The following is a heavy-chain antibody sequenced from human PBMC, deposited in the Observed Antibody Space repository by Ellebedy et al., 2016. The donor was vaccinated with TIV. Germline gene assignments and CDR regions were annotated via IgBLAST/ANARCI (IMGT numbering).Heavy chain of an antibody. CDR1: GFSLTGSD. D-gene: IGHD3-10*01. V-gene: IGHV3-13*01. CDR2: SGAAGDT. J-gene: IGHJ2*01. CDR3: ARGGPGGDNWFFGL. Sequence: GESLKISCAASGFSLTGSDLHWVRLPAAKGLAWVSASGAAGDTYYPDSVRGRSTISRESAKNSFYLQMNSLTAGDTAVYYCARGGPGGDNWFFGLWGRGTRVTVSS.